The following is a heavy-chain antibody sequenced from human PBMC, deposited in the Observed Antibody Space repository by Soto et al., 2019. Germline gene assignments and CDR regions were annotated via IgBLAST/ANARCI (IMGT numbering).Heavy chain of an antibody. V-gene: IGHV1-24*01. CDR3: AASSLCGSTSCLIDP. CDR1: GYTLTELS. Sequence: AAVKFSCKFSGYTLTELSMHWVRQAPGKGLEWMGGFDPEDGETNYAQKFQERLTITWDMSTSTAYMELSSLRSEDTAVYYCAASSLCGSTSCLIDPWGQGTLVTVS. CDR2: FDPEDGET. D-gene: IGHD2-2*01. J-gene: IGHJ5*02.